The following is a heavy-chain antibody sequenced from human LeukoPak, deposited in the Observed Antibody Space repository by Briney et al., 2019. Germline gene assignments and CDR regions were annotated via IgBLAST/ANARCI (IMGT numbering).Heavy chain of an antibody. CDR1: GFTGSSKY. V-gene: IGHV3-66*01. D-gene: IGHD3-22*01. CDR2: IYSSGGNT. Sequence: GGSLRLSCAASGFTGSSKYMSWVRQAPGKGLEWVSVIYSSGGNTYYADSVKDRFTISRDNSKNMLYLQMNSLRAEDTAVYYCARDSSVSSSDYYPLGYWGQGTLVTVSS. CDR3: ARDSSVSSSDYYPLGY. J-gene: IGHJ4*02.